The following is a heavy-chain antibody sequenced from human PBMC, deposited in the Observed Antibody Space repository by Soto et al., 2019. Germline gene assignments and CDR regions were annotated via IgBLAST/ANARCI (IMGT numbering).Heavy chain of an antibody. D-gene: IGHD3-3*01. V-gene: IGHV4-39*01. CDR1: GGSIRSSSSY. CDR2: IYYSGST. CDR3: ARRRGVVQDGMDV. J-gene: IGHJ6*02. Sequence: QLQLQESGPGLVKPSETLSLTCTVSGGSIRSSSSYWDWIRQPPGKGLEWIGSIYYSGSTYFNPSRKSRVIISMDKSKNQFSLNVSSVTAADTAVYYCARRRGVVQDGMDVWGQGTTVIVSS.